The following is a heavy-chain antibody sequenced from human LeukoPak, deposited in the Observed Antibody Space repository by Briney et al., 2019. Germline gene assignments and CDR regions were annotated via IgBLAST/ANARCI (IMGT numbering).Heavy chain of an antibody. CDR1: GFTFSSYA. CDR2: ISGSGGST. J-gene: IGHJ1*01. V-gene: IGHV3-23*01. CDR3: AKDRDIVVVESDFQH. Sequence: GGSLRLSCAASGFTFSSYAMSWVRQAPGKGLEWVSAISGSGGSTYYAGSVKGRFTISRDNSKNTLYLQMNSLRAEDTAVYYCAKDRDIVVVESDFQHWGQGTLVTVSS. D-gene: IGHD2-15*01.